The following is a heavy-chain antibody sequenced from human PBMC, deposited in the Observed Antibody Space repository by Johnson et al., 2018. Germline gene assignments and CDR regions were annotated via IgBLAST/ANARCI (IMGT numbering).Heavy chain of an antibody. CDR3: ARSARLGYCTNGVCYTWAFDI. D-gene: IGHD2-8*01. Sequence: QVQLVESGGGLVKPGGSLRLSCAASGFIFSDYYINWIRQAPGKGLEWVSYISTSGSTIYYADSVKGRFTISRDNAKNSLFLQVNSRRAEDTAVLYCARSARLGYCTNGVCYTWAFDIWGQGTMVTVSS. CDR1: GFIFSDYY. CDR2: ISTSGSTI. V-gene: IGHV3-11*01. J-gene: IGHJ3*02.